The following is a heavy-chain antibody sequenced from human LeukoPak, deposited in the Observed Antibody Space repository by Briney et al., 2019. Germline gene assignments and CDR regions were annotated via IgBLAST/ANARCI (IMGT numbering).Heavy chain of an antibody. CDR3: AREEAYCAGDCSPA. D-gene: IGHD2-21*02. V-gene: IGHV3-21*01. Sequence: GGSLRLSCAASGFTFSSYNMIWVRQAPGKGLEWVSSITISSTYIYYADSVRGRFTISRDNAKNSLYLQMNNLRAGDTAVYYCAREEAYCAGDCSPAWGQGTLVTVSP. CDR2: ITISSTYI. CDR1: GFTFSSYN. J-gene: IGHJ5*02.